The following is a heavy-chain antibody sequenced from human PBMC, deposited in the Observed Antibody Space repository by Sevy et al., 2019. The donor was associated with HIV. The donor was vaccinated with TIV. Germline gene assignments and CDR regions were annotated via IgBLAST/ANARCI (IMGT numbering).Heavy chain of an antibody. D-gene: IGHD2-2*01. J-gene: IGHJ6*03. CDR2: IKQDGSEK. CDR1: GFTFSSYW. V-gene: IGHV3-7*01. CDR3: ARYARVARDTWSYYYMDV. Sequence: GGSLRLSCAASGFTFSSYWMSWVRQAPGKGLEWVANIKQDGSEKYYVDSVKGRFTISRDNDEKSLYLQMNSLRAEDTAVYYWARYARVARDTWSYYYMDVWGKGTTVTVSS.